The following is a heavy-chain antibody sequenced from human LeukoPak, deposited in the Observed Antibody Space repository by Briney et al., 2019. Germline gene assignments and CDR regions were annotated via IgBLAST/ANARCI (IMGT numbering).Heavy chain of an antibody. CDR1: GGSISSYY. J-gene: IGHJ6*03. V-gene: IGHV4-59*01. D-gene: IGHD5-18*01. CDR3: ARRRGYSSLGYYYMDV. Sequence: SETLSLTCTVSGGSISSYYWSWIRQPPGKGLEWIGYIYYSGSTNYNPSLKSRVTISVDTSKNQFSLKLSSVTAADTAVYYCARRRGYSSLGYYYMDVWGKGTTVTVSS. CDR2: IYYSGST.